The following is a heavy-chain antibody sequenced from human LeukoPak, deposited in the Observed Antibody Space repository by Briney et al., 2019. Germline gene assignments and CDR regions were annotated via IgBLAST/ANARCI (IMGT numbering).Heavy chain of an antibody. CDR2: INPNSGGT. D-gene: IGHD2-15*01. V-gene: IGHV1-2*02. CDR3: ARGRYCSDGNCYHNWFDP. J-gene: IGHJ5*02. Sequence: ASVKVSCKASGYTFTGYYMHWVRQAPGQGPEWMGWINPNSGGTDYAQKFQGRVTMTRDTSINPAYMEVISLRPDDTAVYYCARGRYCSDGNCYHNWFDPWGQGTLVIVSS. CDR1: GYTFTGYY.